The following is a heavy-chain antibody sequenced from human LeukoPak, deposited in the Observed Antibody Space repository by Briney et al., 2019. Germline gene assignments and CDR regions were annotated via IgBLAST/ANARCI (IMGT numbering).Heavy chain of an antibody. CDR2: IYYSGST. CDR1: GDSISRGDYY. Sequence: PSETLSLTCTVSGDSISRGDYYWSWIRQPPGKGLEWIGYIYYSGSTHYNPSLKSRVTISIDTSKNQFSPKLSSVTAADTALYYCARLRGYTDGNPGYWGQGTLVTVSS. CDR3: ARLRGYTDGNPGY. V-gene: IGHV4-30-4*08. J-gene: IGHJ4*02. D-gene: IGHD5-12*01.